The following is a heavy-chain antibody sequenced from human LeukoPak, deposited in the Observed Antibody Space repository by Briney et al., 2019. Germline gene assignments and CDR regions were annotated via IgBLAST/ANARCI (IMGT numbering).Heavy chain of an antibody. J-gene: IGHJ4*02. Sequence: GRSLRLSCAASGFTFDDYAMHWVRQAPGKGLEWVSGISWNSGSIGYADSVKDRFTISRDNAKNSLYLQMNSLRAEDTALYYCAKDGGYSYGILDYWGQGTLVTVSS. V-gene: IGHV3-9*01. CDR1: GFTFDDYA. D-gene: IGHD5-18*01. CDR2: ISWNSGSI. CDR3: AKDGGYSYGILDY.